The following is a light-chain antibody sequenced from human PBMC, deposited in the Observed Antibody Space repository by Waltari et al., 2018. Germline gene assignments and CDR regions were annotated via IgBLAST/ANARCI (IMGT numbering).Light chain of an antibody. CDR2: DVN. Sequence: QSALTQPPSASGSPGQSVTISCTGTSSDGGGYDYVSWYQQHPGKAPKLMIYDVNKRPSGVPDRFSGSKSGNTASLTVSGLQAEDEADYFCNSYAGSKHYVFGTGTKVTVL. CDR1: SSDGGGYDY. V-gene: IGLV2-8*01. J-gene: IGLJ1*01. CDR3: NSYAGSKHYV.